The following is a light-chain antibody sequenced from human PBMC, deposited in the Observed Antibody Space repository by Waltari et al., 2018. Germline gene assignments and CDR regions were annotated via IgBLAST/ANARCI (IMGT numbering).Light chain of an antibody. CDR2: GAS. CDR3: QQYNNWPPWT. Sequence: EIVMTQFPATLSVSPGERATLSCRASQSVRNNFVWYQQKPGQAPRLLIYGASTRVTGSPARISGSGSGTEFTLTISSLQSEDFAVYYCQQYNNWPPWTFGQGTKVEIK. J-gene: IGKJ1*01. CDR1: QSVRNN. V-gene: IGKV3-15*01.